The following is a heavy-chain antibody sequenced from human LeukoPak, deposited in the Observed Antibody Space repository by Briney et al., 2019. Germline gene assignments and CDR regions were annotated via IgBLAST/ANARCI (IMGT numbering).Heavy chain of an antibody. Sequence: SVKVSCKASGGTFSSYAISWVRQAPGQGLEWMGGIIPIFGTANYAQKFQGRVTITADESTSTAYMGLSSLRSEDTAVYYCARDGYGSGTYFDCWGQGTLVTVSS. CDR2: IIPIFGTA. CDR3: ARDGYGSGTYFDC. V-gene: IGHV1-69*01. CDR1: GGTFSSYA. D-gene: IGHD3-10*01. J-gene: IGHJ4*02.